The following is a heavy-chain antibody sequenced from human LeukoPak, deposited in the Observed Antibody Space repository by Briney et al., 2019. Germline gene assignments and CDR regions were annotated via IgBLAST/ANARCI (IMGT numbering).Heavy chain of an antibody. J-gene: IGHJ4*02. CDR2: IYYSGST. CDR3: ARGSGYYDFWSGYLTYFDY. Sequence: PSETLSLTCTVSGGSVSSGSYYWSWIRQPPGKGLEWFGYIYYSGSTNYNPSLKSRVTISVDTSKNQFSLKLSSVTAADTAVYYCARGSGYYDFWSGYLTYFDYWGQGTLVTVSS. D-gene: IGHD3-3*01. V-gene: IGHV4-61*01. CDR1: GGSVSSGSYY.